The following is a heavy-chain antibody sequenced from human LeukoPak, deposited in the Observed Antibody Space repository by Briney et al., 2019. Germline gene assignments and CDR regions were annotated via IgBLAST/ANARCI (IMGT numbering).Heavy chain of an antibody. J-gene: IGHJ4*02. CDR3: ARDGYDSSGQLELDY. CDR1: GFTFSSYE. D-gene: IGHD3-22*01. CDR2: ISSSGSTI. V-gene: IGHV3-48*03. Sequence: PGGSLRLSCAASGFTFSSYEMNWVRQAPGKGLGWVSYISSSGSTIYYADSVKGRFTISRDNAKTSLYLQMNSLRAEDTAVYYCARDGYDSSGQLELDYWGQGTLVTVSS.